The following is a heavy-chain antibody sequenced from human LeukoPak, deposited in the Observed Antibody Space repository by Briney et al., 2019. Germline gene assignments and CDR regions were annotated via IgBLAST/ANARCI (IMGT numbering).Heavy chain of an antibody. D-gene: IGHD1-26*01. CDR3: ARVQRKRGIVGPTLYYMDV. J-gene: IGHJ6*03. CDR1: GVSFSGYY. V-gene: IGHV4-34*01. Sequence: SETLSLTSAVYGVSFSGYYWSWIRHPPGKELEGIGEINRGGSTYYNPSLKSRVTISVDTSKNQFPLKLSPVTAADTAVYYCARVQRKRGIVGPTLYYMDVWGKGTTVTVSS. CDR2: INRGGST.